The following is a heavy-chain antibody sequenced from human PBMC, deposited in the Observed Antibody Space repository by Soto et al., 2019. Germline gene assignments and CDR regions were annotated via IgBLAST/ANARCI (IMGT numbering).Heavy chain of an antibody. D-gene: IGHD3-10*01. CDR3: ARLLWFGESTTNWFDP. Sequence: QVQLQESGPGLVKPSGTLSLTCAVSGGSISSSNWWSWVRQPPGKGLEWIGEIYHSGSTNYNPSLESRVTISVDNSKNQFSLKLSSVAAADTAVYYCARLLWFGESTTNWFDPWGQGTLVTVSS. J-gene: IGHJ5*02. CDR1: GGSISSSNW. CDR2: IYHSGST. V-gene: IGHV4-4*02.